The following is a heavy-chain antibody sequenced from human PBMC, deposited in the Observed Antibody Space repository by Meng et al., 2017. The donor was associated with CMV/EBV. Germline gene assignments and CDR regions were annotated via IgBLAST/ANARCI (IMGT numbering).Heavy chain of an antibody. Sequence: HVRRVQFGVKWKRPGASGNVSCKASGYTFTSYGISWVRQAPGQGLEWMGWISAYNGNTNYAQKLQGRVTMTTDTSTSTAYMELRSLRSDDMAVYYCAREGFDYWGQGTLVTVSS. CDR1: GYTFTSYG. V-gene: IGHV1-18*03. J-gene: IGHJ4*02. CDR2: ISAYNGNT. CDR3: AREGFDY.